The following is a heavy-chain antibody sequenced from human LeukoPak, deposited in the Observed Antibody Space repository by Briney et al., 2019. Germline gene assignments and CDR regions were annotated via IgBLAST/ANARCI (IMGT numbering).Heavy chain of an antibody. CDR2: IIPIFGTA. J-gene: IGHJ4*02. V-gene: IGHV1-69*01. D-gene: IGHD3-3*01. CDR3: ARIGRFLEWLSGPFDY. Sequence: GSSVKVSCKASGGTFSSYAISWVRQAPGQGLEWMGGIIPIFGTANYAQKFQGRVTITADESTSTAYMELSSLRSEDTAVYYCARIGRFLEWLSGPFDYWGQGTLVTVSS. CDR1: GGTFSSYA.